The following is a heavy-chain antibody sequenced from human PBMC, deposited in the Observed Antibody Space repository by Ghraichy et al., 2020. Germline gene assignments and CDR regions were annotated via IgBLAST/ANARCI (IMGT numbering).Heavy chain of an antibody. J-gene: IGHJ1*01. CDR3: ARPESQNEYFQH. Sequence: SETLSLTCTVSGGSISSSSYYWGWIRQPPGKGLEWIGSINYSGSTYYNPSLKSRVTISVDTSKNQFSLKLSSVTAADTAVYYCARPESQNEYFQHWGQGTLVTVSS. CDR2: INYSGST. CDR1: GGSISSSSYY. V-gene: IGHV4-39*01.